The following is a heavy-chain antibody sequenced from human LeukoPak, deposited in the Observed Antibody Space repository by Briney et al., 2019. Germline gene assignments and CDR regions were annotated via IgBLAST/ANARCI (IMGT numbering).Heavy chain of an antibody. CDR2: INPNSGGT. D-gene: IGHD2-2*01. CDR1: GYTFTGYY. J-gene: IGHJ5*02. CDR3: ASSSKRYCSSTSCSNWFDP. Sequence: ASVKVSCKASGYTFTGYYMHWVRQAPGQVLEWMGWINPNSGGTNYAQKFQGRVTMTRDTSISTAYMELSRLRSDDTAVYYCASSSKRYCSSTSCSNWFDPWGQGTLVTVSS. V-gene: IGHV1-2*02.